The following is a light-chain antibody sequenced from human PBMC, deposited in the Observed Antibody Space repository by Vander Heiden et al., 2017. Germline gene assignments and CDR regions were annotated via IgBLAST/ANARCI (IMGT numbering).Light chain of an antibody. CDR2: DAS. Sequence: EIVLTQSPATLSLSPGERATLSCRASQSVSSYLAWYQQKPGQAPRLLIYDASNRATGIPARFSGSGSGTDFTLTISSLEPEDFAVYYCQRRSDWRHTFGQGTKLEIK. CDR3: QRRSDWRHT. J-gene: IGKJ2*01. V-gene: IGKV3-11*01. CDR1: QSVSSY.